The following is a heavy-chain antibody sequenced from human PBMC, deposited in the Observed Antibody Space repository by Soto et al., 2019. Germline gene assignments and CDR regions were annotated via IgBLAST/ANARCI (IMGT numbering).Heavy chain of an antibody. Sequence: QVQLQESGPGLVKPSETLSLTCTVSGGSISSYYWSWIRQPPGKGLEWIGYIYYSGSTNYNPSLKGRVTISVDTSKTQFSLKLSSVTAADTAVYYCAIRGLFSWFDPWGQGTLVTVSS. CDR2: IYYSGST. CDR3: AIRGLFSWFDP. CDR1: GGSISSYY. D-gene: IGHD3-22*01. V-gene: IGHV4-59*08. J-gene: IGHJ5*02.